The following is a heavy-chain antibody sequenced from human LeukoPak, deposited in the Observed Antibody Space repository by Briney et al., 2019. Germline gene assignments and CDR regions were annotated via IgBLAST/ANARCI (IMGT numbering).Heavy chain of an antibody. Sequence: ASVKVSCKVSGYTLTELSMHWVRQAPGKGLEWMGWFDPNDGKTSYAQKFQGRVTMTGDTSTDTAYVELSSLRSESTACYDCATAPVDTAGMYNWFALWGPGNPVTVSS. D-gene: IGHD5-18*01. CDR1: GYTLTELS. CDR2: FDPNDGKT. CDR3: ATAPVDTAGMYNWFAL. J-gene: IGHJ5*02. V-gene: IGHV1-24*01.